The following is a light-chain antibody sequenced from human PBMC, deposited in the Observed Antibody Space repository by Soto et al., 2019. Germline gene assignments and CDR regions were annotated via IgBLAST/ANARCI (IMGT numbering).Light chain of an antibody. J-gene: IGLJ2*01. V-gene: IGLV2-14*01. CDR1: SSDVGGYNY. Sequence: QSALTQTASVSGAPGQSITISCTGNSSDVGGYNYVSWYQQHPGKAPKLMIYDVSNRPSGVSNRFSGSKSGNTASLTISGLQAEDEADYYCSSYTSSSTLVFGGGTKVTVL. CDR3: SSYTSSSTLV. CDR2: DVS.